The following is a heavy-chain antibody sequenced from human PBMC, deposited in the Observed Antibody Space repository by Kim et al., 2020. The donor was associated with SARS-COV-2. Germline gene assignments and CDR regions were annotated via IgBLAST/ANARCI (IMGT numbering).Heavy chain of an antibody. Sequence: GGSLRLSCAASGFTFDDYGMTWVRQAPGKGLEWVSGINWNGGSTGYADSVKGRFTISRDNAKNSLYLQMNSLRAEDTALYHCASGSGSYHDYWGQGTLVPVSS. CDR2: INWNGGST. V-gene: IGHV3-20*01. CDR1: GFTFDDYG. J-gene: IGHJ4*02. D-gene: IGHD3-10*01. CDR3: ASGSGSYHDY.